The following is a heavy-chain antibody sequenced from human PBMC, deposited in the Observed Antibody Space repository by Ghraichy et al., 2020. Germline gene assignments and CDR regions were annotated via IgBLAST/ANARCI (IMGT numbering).Heavy chain of an antibody. J-gene: IGHJ4*02. CDR3: AKDLATVVTPSGGFDY. CDR1: GFTFSSYA. Sequence: GGSLRLSCAASGFTFSSYAMSWVRQAPGKGLEWVSAISGSGGSTYYADSVKGRFTISRDNSKNTLYLQMNSLRAEDTAVYYCAKDLATVVTPSGGFDYSGQGTLVTVSS. D-gene: IGHD4-23*01. V-gene: IGHV3-23*01. CDR2: ISGSGGST.